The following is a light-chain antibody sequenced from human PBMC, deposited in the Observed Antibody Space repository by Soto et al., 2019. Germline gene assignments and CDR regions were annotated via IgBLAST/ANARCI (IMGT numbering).Light chain of an antibody. V-gene: IGKV3-15*01. Sequence: EIVMTQSPATLSVSPGERATLSCRASQSVSSNLAWYQQKPGQAPRLLIYGASTRATGVPARFSGSGSGTVFTLTISSLQSEDFALYYCQHYNNWPHFGGGTQVEIK. CDR1: QSVSSN. CDR2: GAS. CDR3: QHYNNWPH. J-gene: IGKJ4*01.